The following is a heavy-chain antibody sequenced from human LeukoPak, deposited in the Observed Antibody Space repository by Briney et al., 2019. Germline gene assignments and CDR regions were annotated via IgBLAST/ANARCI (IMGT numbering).Heavy chain of an antibody. D-gene: IGHD5-12*01. CDR2: SNPNSGDT. V-gene: IGHV1-2*02. CDR3: AREYSRYSGTYYDY. CDR1: GYTFTGHF. Sequence: EASVKVSCKASGYTFTGHFIHWVRQAPGQGHEWMGWSNPNSGDTNYAQKFQGRVTMTRDTSISTVYMELSRVRSDDTAVYYCAREYSRYSGTYYDYWGQGTLVTVSS. J-gene: IGHJ4*02.